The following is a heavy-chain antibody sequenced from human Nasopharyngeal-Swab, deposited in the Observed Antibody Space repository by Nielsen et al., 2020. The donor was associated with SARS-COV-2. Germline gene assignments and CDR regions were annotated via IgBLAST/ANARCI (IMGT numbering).Heavy chain of an antibody. CDR1: GGSFSGFY. CDR2: INHSGST. Sequence: GSLRLSCAVYGGSFSGFYWSWIRQSPEKGLEWIEEINHSGSTNYNPSLKSRVTMSVDTSKNQFSLKVNSVTAADTAVYYCAREEIVATYYFDFWGRGTPVTVSS. D-gene: IGHD5-12*01. J-gene: IGHJ4*02. CDR3: AREEIVATYYFDF. V-gene: IGHV4-34*01.